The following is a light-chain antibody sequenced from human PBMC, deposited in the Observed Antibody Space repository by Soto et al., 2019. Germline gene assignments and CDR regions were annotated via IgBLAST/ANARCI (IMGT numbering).Light chain of an antibody. Sequence: DIQVTQSPSSLSASVGDRVTITCRTSQSISYYLNWYQYKPREAPKLLIYAASTLQSGVPSRFSGSGSGTDFTLTISSLQPEDFATYYCQESYSTPPGLAFGGGTKVDIK. CDR3: QESYSTPPGLA. J-gene: IGKJ4*01. CDR1: QSISYY. CDR2: AAS. V-gene: IGKV1-39*01.